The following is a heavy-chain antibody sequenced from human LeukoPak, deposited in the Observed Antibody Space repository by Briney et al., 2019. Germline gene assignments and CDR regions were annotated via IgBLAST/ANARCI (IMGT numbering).Heavy chain of an antibody. CDR1: GFTVSSNY. CDR3: ASRRGDYYGSSGPDY. CDR2: IYSGGST. Sequence: GGSLRLSWAAAGFTVSSNYMSWVSQAPGKGLEWVSVIYSGGSTYYADSVKGRFTISRDNSKNTLYLQMNSLRAEDTAVYYCASRRGDYYGSSGPDYWGQGTLVTVSS. J-gene: IGHJ4*02. V-gene: IGHV3-66*01. D-gene: IGHD3-22*01.